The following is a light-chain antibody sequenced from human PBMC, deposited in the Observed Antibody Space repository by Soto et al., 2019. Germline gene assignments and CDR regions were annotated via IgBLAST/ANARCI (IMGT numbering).Light chain of an antibody. Sequence: EIVLTQSPATLSLSPGERATLSCRASQSVGSSLAWYQQQPGQAPRLLMFDASSRATGIPARFSGSGSGTDFTLTISSLEPEDFAVYYCQQRSNWPSLGGGTKVDIK. CDR2: DAS. CDR1: QSVGSS. CDR3: QQRSNWPS. J-gene: IGKJ4*01. V-gene: IGKV3-11*01.